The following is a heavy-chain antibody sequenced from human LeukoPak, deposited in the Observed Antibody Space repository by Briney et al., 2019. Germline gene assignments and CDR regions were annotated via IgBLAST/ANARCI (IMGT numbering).Heavy chain of an antibody. CDR2: IIAGNGNT. Sequence: ASVKVSCKASGYTFTTYPMHWVRQAPGQGLEWMGWIIAGNGNTKYSQKFQGRVTITRDTSASTAYMELSSLRSQDTAVYYCATVSGYSSSWFDYWGQGTLVTVSS. CDR1: GYTFTTYP. V-gene: IGHV1-3*01. D-gene: IGHD6-13*01. J-gene: IGHJ4*02. CDR3: ATVSGYSSSWFDY.